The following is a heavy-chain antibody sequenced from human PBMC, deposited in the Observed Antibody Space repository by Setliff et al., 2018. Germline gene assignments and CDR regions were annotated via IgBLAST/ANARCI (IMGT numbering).Heavy chain of an antibody. V-gene: IGHV1-18*01. CDR3: ATPRSGIIDAFDI. CDR1: GYTFTTYG. Sequence: ASVKVSCKASGYTFTTYGISWVRQAPGQGLEWMGWISAYNGNTNYAQKLQGRVTMTTDTSTSTAYMEPSSLRSEDTAVYYCATPRSGIIDAFDIWGQGTMVTVSS. CDR2: ISAYNGNT. D-gene: IGHD2-15*01. J-gene: IGHJ3*02.